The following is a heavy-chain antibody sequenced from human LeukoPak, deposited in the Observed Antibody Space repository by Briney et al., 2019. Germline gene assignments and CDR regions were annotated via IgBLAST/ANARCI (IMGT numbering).Heavy chain of an antibody. V-gene: IGHV3-20*04. D-gene: IGHD4-17*01. J-gene: IGHJ4*02. CDR1: GFTFDDYG. Sequence: GGSLRLSCAASGFTFDDYGMSWVRQAPGKGLEWVSGINWNDGSTGYADSVKGRFTISRDNAKNSLYLQMNSLRAEDTALYYCARVGYGDYDGYYFDYWGQGTLVTVSS. CDR2: INWNDGST. CDR3: ARVGYGDYDGYYFDY.